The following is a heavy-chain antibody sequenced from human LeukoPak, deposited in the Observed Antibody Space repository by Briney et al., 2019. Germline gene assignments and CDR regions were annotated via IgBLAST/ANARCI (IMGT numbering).Heavy chain of an antibody. CDR2: IKQDGSEK. J-gene: IGHJ6*02. CDR3: ATLAAHYYGSAYGMDV. CDR1: GFTFSSYW. V-gene: IGHV3-7*03. D-gene: IGHD3-10*01. Sequence: GGSLRLSCAASGFTFSSYWMSWVRQAPGKGLEWVANIKQDGSEKYYVDSVKGRFTISRDNSKNTLSLQMNSLRAEDTAVYYCATLAAHYYGSAYGMDVRGQGTTVTVSS.